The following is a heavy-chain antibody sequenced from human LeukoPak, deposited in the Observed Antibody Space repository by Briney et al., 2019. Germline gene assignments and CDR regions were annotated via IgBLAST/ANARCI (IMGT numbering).Heavy chain of an antibody. Sequence: GGSLRLSCAASGFTFSSYGMSWVRQAPGKGLEWVSAITGNGRTTYYADSVKGRFTISRDNSNNTLYLQINSLRAEDTAVYYCAKVYGGYISHYYMDVWGKGTTVTVSS. CDR2: ITGNGRTT. CDR3: AKVYGGYISHYYMDV. CDR1: GFTFSSYG. D-gene: IGHD5-12*01. J-gene: IGHJ6*03. V-gene: IGHV3-23*01.